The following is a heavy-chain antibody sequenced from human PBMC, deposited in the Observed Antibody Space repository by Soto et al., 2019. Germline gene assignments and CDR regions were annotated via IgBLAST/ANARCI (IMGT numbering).Heavy chain of an antibody. CDR2: IIPIFGTA. J-gene: IGHJ6*02. Sequence: QVQLVQSGAEVKKPGFSVKVSCKASGGTFSSYAISWVRQAPGQGLEWMGGIIPIFGTANYAQKFQGRVTITADESTSTAYMELSSLRSEDTAVYYCARVEVTTKDYYYYYGMDVWGQGTTVTVSS. CDR1: GGTFSSYA. V-gene: IGHV1-69*01. CDR3: ARVEVTTKDYYYYYGMDV. D-gene: IGHD4-17*01.